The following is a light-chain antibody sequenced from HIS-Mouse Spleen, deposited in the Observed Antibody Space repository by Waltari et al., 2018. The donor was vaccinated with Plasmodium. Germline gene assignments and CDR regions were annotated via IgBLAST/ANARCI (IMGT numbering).Light chain of an antibody. CDR2: EDS. CDR1: ALPKKY. Sequence: SYELTQPPSVSVSPGQTARITCTGDALPKKYAYWYQQKSGQAPVLVIYEDSKRHSGIPERFSGSSSGTMATLTISGAHVEDEADYYCYSTDSSGNHRVFGGGTKLTVL. CDR3: YSTDSSGNHRV. V-gene: IGLV3-10*01. J-gene: IGLJ3*02.